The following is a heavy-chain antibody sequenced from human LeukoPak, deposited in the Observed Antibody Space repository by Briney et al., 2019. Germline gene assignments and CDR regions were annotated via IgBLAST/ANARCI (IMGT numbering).Heavy chain of an antibody. J-gene: IGHJ6*02. CDR3: ARERMEGGPGSDYYYGMDV. V-gene: IGHV3-7*01. D-gene: IGHD2-15*01. CDR1: GFTFSNYW. CDR2: IKQDGSEK. Sequence: PGGSLRLSCAASGFTFSNYWMSWVRQAPGKGLEWVANIKQDGSEKNYVNSVKGRFTISRDNAKNTLYLQMNSLRAEDTAVYYCARERMEGGPGSDYYYGMDVWGQGTTVTVSS.